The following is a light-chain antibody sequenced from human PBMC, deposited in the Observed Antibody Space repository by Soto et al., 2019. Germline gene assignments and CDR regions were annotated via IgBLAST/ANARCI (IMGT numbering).Light chain of an antibody. V-gene: IGKV1D-12*01. CDR3: QKTNSFPLT. CDR1: QGISTS. Sequence: DIQMTQSPASVSASVGDGVTITCRASQGISTSLGWYQQKPGKAPKLLIYAASSLQSGVPSRFSGTGSGTDFTLTISSLQPEEFATYYCQKTNSFPLTVGGGTKVDIK. J-gene: IGKJ4*01. CDR2: AAS.